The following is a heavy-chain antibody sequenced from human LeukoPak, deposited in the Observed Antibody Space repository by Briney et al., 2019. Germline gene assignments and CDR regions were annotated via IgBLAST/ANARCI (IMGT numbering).Heavy chain of an antibody. V-gene: IGHV3-30-3*01. CDR3: ARADTYYYGSGSSWDY. D-gene: IGHD3-10*01. CDR2: ISYDGSNK. Sequence: PGRSLRLSCAASGFTFSSYAMHWVRQAPGKGLEWVAIISYDGSNKDCADSVKGRFIISRDNSKNTLYLQINSLTAEDTAVYYCARADTYYYGSGSSWDYWGQGTLVTVSS. J-gene: IGHJ4*02. CDR1: GFTFSSYA.